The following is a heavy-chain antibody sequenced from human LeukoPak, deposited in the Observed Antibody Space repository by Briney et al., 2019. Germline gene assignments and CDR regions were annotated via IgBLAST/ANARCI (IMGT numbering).Heavy chain of an antibody. CDR1: GRSITSYY. Sequence: LDTLSLTCSVFGRSITSYYSSWIRQPPRKRLRWIWYLYSGGSTTYNPSLRSRVIISVDTYKNQLYLRLTSVTAADTAVYYCARRAVAENYFDYWGQGTLVTDSS. CDR3: ARRAVAENYFDY. D-gene: IGHD6-19*01. CDR2: LYSGGST. V-gene: IGHV4-59*08. J-gene: IGHJ4*02.